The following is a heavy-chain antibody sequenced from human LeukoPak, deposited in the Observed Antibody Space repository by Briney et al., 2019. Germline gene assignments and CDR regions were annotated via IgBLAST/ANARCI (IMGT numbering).Heavy chain of an antibody. CDR3: TRVLYGDYGCFDY. V-gene: IGHV3-49*04. CDR1: GFTFGDYA. D-gene: IGHD4-17*01. Sequence: GGSLRLSCTASGFTFGDYAMSWVRQAPGKGLEWVGFIRSKAYGGTTEYAASVKGRFTISRDDSKSIAYLQMNSLKTEDTAVYYCTRVLYGDYGCFDYWGQGTLVTVSS. J-gene: IGHJ4*02. CDR2: IRSKAYGGTT.